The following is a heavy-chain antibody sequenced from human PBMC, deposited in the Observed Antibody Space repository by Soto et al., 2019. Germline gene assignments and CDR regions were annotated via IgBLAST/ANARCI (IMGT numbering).Heavy chain of an antibody. CDR3: AREGYCSSTSCYEDYYYYMDV. Sequence: GGSLRLSCAASGFTLSSYSMNWVRQAPGKGLEWVSSISSSSSYIYYADSVKGRFTISRDNAKNSLYLQMNSLRAEDTAVYYCAREGYCSSTSCYEDYYYYMDVWGKGTTVTVSS. J-gene: IGHJ6*03. CDR2: ISSSSSYI. D-gene: IGHD2-2*01. V-gene: IGHV3-21*01. CDR1: GFTLSSYS.